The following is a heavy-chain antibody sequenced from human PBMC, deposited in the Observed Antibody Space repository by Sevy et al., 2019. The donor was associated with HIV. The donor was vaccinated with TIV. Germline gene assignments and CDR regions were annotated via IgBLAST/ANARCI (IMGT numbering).Heavy chain of an antibody. J-gene: IGHJ4*02. CDR3: TRGYYYDSSGYSDY. V-gene: IGHV3-49*03. Sequence: GGFLRLSCTGSGFTFGDYAMSWFRQAPGMGLEWVGFIRSEDYGGATEYAASVKGRFTISRDDSKSIADLQMNSLKTEDTAVYYCTRGYYYDSSGYSDYWGQGTLVTVSS. CDR2: IRSEDYGGAT. D-gene: IGHD3-22*01. CDR1: GFTFGDYA.